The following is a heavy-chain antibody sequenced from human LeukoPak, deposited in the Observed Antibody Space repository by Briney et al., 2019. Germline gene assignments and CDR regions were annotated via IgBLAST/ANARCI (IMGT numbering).Heavy chain of an antibody. V-gene: IGHV4-59*01. CDR1: GGSISSYY. D-gene: IGHD3-22*01. CDR2: IYYSGST. Sequence: SETLSLTCTVSGGSISSYYWSWIRQPPGKGLEWIGYIYYSGSTNYNPSLKSRVTISVDTSKNQFSLKLSSVTAADTAVYYCARYYYDSSGYYYLGDYYFDYWGQGTLVTVSS. CDR3: ARYYYDSSGYYYLGDYYFDY. J-gene: IGHJ4*02.